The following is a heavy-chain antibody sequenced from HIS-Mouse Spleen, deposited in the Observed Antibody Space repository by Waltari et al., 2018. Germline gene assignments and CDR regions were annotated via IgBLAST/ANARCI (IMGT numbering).Heavy chain of an antibody. Sequence: QLQLQESGPGLVKPSETLSLTCTVPGGSLSRSSYHWGWIRPPPGKGLEWIGSIYYSGSTYYNPSLKSRVTISVDTSKNQFSLKLSSVTAADTAVYYCAREIPYSSSWYDWYFDLWGRGTLVTVSS. CDR3: AREIPYSSSWYDWYFDL. J-gene: IGHJ2*01. CDR2: IYYSGST. D-gene: IGHD6-13*01. V-gene: IGHV4-39*07. CDR1: GGSLSRSSYH.